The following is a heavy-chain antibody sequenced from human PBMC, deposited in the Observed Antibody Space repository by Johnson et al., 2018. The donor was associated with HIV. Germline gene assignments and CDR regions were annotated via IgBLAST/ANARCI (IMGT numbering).Heavy chain of an antibody. J-gene: IGHJ3*02. CDR3: ARGGSRTTIFGVDINLGGFDI. CDR1: GFTFSNYD. CDR2: MGTAGYT. Sequence: MQLVESGGAWVQRGGSLKLSCAASGFTFSNYDIHWVRQATGKGLEWVSTMGTAGYTYYAGSVQGRFTVSRENAKNSLYLQMNSLRAGDTAVYYCARGGSRTTIFGVDINLGGFDIWGQGTRVTVSS. V-gene: IGHV3-13*01. D-gene: IGHD3-3*01.